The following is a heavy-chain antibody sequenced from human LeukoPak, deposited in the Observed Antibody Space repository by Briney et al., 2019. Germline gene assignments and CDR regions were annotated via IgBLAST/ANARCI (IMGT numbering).Heavy chain of an antibody. J-gene: IGHJ5*02. Sequence: PSQTLSLTCTVSGGSISSGGYYWSWIRQHPGKGLEWIGYIYYSGSTYYNPSLKSRVTISVDTSKNQFSLKLSSVTAADTAVYYCARAPNYYDNVGGKWFDPWGQGTLVTVSS. CDR1: GGSISSGGYY. CDR2: IYYSGST. CDR3: ARAPNYYDNVGGKWFDP. V-gene: IGHV4-31*03. D-gene: IGHD3-22*01.